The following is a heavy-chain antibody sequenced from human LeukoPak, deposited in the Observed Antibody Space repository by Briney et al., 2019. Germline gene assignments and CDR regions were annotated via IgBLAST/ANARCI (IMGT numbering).Heavy chain of an antibody. CDR1: GFTFSSYAM. V-gene: IGHV4-4*02. CDR2: IYHSGST. D-gene: IGHD6-13*01. CDR3: ARVRSSSSWYWGFDY. Sequence: GSLRLSCAASGFTFSSYAMSWVRQAPGKGLEWIGEIYHSGSTNYNPSLKSRVTISVDKSKNQFSLKLSSVTAADTAVYYCARVRSSSSWYWGFDYWGQGTLVTVSS. J-gene: IGHJ4*02.